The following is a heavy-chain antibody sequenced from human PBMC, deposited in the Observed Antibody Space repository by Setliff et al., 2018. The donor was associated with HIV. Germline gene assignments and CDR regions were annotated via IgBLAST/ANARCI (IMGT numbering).Heavy chain of an antibody. CDR3: AADVPEAGSGELDY. J-gene: IGHJ4*02. CDR2: IKNGGST. Sequence: PGGSLRLSCAASGSIFSNAWMTWVRQAPGKGLEWVARIKNGGSTDYPAPVKDRFTISRDDSRNTLYLQMNSLKTEDTAVYYCAADVPEAGSGELDYWGQGTLVTVSS. V-gene: IGHV3-15*01. CDR1: GSIFSNAW. D-gene: IGHD3-10*01.